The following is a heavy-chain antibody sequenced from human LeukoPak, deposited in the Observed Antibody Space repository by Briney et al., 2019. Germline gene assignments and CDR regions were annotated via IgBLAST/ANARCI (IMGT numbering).Heavy chain of an antibody. V-gene: IGHV3-74*01. CDR2: INSDGTNT. CDR3: ARWPIRGRPYYYYYGMDV. CDR1: GFTFSTSW. D-gene: IGHD6-6*01. Sequence: PGGSLRLSCAASGFTFSTSWMHWVRQAPGKGLMWVSHINSDGTNTICADSVKGRFTISRDNAKNTLYLQMNSLRAEDTAVYYCARWPIRGRPYYYYYGMDVWGQGTTVTVSS. J-gene: IGHJ6*02.